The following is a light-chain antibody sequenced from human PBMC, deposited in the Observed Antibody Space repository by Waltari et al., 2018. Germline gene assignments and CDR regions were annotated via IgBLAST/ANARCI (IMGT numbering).Light chain of an antibody. CDR3: QTGGHGTWV. CDR2: VNSDGSH. Sequence: QLVLTQSPSASASLGASVKLTCTLSSGHSSNVIAWLQQRPEKGPRYLMKVNSDGSHNKGDEIPDRFSGSSSGAERYLPISSLQSEDEGDYYCQTGGHGTWVFGGGTKLTVL. V-gene: IGLV4-69*01. J-gene: IGLJ3*02. CDR1: SGHSSNV.